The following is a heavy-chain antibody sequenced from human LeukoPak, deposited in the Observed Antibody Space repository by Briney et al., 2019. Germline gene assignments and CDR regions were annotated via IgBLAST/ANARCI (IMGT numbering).Heavy chain of an antibody. D-gene: IGHD2-8*02. Sequence: GGSLRLSCAGSGFALKSYSLSWVRQDPGKGLEWVPSISSTSAYIYYADSVKGRFTISRDNVDNVVYLQMNSLGAEDTAVYYCARVAVSGPTGWFDSWGQGTLVIVSS. CDR3: ARVAVSGPTGWFDS. J-gene: IGHJ5*01. V-gene: IGHV3-21*01. CDR2: ISSTSAYI. CDR1: GFALKSYS.